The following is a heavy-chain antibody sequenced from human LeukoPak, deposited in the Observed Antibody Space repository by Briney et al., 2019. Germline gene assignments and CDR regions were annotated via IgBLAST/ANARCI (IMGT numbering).Heavy chain of an antibody. Sequence: GGSLRLSCAASGFTFSSYSMNWVRQAPGKGLEWVSSISSSSSYIYYADSVKGRFTISRDNAKNSLYLQMNSLRAEDTAVYHCATEYSSGWYVWGQGTLVTVSS. CDR1: GFTFSSYS. V-gene: IGHV3-21*01. J-gene: IGHJ4*02. CDR2: ISSSSSYI. D-gene: IGHD6-19*01. CDR3: ATEYSSGWYV.